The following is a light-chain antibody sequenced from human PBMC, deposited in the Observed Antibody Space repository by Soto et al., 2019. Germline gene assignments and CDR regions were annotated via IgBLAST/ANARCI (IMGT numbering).Light chain of an antibody. J-gene: IGLJ1*01. V-gene: IGLV2-8*01. CDR2: EVS. CDR1: SSDVGGYNY. Sequence: QSVLTQPPSASGSPGQTVTISCTGTSSDVGGYNYVSWYQHHPGKAPKAMIYEVSKRPSGVPDRFSGSKSGNTASLTVSGLQAEDEADYYCSSYAGSNNYVFGTGTKLTVL. CDR3: SSYAGSNNYV.